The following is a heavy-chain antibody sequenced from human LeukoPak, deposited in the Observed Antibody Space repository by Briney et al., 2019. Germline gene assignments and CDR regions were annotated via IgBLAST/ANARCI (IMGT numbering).Heavy chain of an antibody. CDR1: GYTFTGYY. D-gene: IGHD2-2*01. Sequence: ASVKVSCKASGYTFTGYYMHWVRQAPGQGLEGMGWINPNSGGTNYAQKFQGRVTMTRDTSISTAYMELSRLRSDDTAVYYCAREREDCSSTSCLRVFDYWGQGTLVTVSS. V-gene: IGHV1-2*02. CDR2: INPNSGGT. J-gene: IGHJ4*02. CDR3: AREREDCSSTSCLRVFDY.